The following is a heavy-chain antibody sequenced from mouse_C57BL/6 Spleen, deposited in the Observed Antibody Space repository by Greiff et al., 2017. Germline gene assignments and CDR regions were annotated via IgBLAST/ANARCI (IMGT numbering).Heavy chain of an antibody. D-gene: IGHD2-14*01. CDR3: ARWGGNYAMDY. Sequence: VQLQQSGPELVKPGASVKISCKASGYSFTGYCMNWVKQSPEKSLEWIGEINPSSGGTTYNQKFKAKATVTVDKSSSTAYMQLKSLTSEDSAVYYCARWGGNYAMDYWGQGTSVTVSS. J-gene: IGHJ4*01. CDR1: GYSFTGYC. V-gene: IGHV1-42*01. CDR2: INPSSGGT.